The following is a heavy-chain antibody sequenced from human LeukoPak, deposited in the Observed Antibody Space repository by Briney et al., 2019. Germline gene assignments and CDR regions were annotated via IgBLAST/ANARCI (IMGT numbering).Heavy chain of an antibody. J-gene: IGHJ6*03. Sequence: PSETLSLTCTVSGGSISIYYWNWIRQPAGKRLEWIGRIFTSGITNYDPSLKSRVTMSVDTSKNQFSLNLSSVTAADTAVYYCARESSGNYYNPLGYMDVWGKGTTVTVSS. V-gene: IGHV4-4*07. CDR3: ARESSGNYYNPLGYMDV. D-gene: IGHD3-10*01. CDR2: IFTSGIT. CDR1: GGSISIYY.